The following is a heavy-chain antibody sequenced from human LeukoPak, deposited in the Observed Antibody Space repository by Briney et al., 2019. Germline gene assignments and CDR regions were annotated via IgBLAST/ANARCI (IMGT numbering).Heavy chain of an antibody. V-gene: IGHV3-23*01. Sequence: GRSLRLSCAASGFTFSSYAISWVRQAPGKGLEWVSAISGSGGSTYYADSVKGRFTISRDNSKNTLYLQMNSLRAEDTAVYYCAKGSGEYYFDYWGQGTLVTVSS. CDR3: AKGSGEYYFDY. CDR1: GFTFSSYA. J-gene: IGHJ4*02. CDR2: ISGSGGST.